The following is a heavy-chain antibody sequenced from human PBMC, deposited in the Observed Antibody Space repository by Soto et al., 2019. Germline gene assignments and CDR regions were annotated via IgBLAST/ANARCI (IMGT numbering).Heavy chain of an antibody. Sequence: QVQLVESGGGVVQPGRSLRLSCAASGFTFSSYGMHWVRQAPGKGLEWVAVISYDGSNKYYADSVKGRFTISRDNSKNTLYLQMNSLRAEDTAVYYCAKDFGITDFWSGYYNWFDPWGQGTLVTVSS. CDR3: AKDFGITDFWSGYYNWFDP. D-gene: IGHD3-3*01. CDR1: GFTFSSYG. V-gene: IGHV3-30*18. J-gene: IGHJ5*02. CDR2: ISYDGSNK.